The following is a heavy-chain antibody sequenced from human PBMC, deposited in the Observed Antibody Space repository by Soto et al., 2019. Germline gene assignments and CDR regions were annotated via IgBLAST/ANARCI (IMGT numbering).Heavy chain of an antibody. D-gene: IGHD5-18*01. V-gene: IGHV3-33*01. J-gene: IGHJ4*02. CDR1: GFTFSTYG. CDR2: VWYDGSNK. Sequence: QVQLVESGGGVVQPGKSLRLSCAASGFTFSTYGMHWVRQAPGKGLEGVAVVWYDGSNKYHGDSWKGRITIARANSKHTLYLQTTNLRPEDTAGYYCRRHGALGDTAVVDSWGQGTLVTVSS. CDR3: RRHGALGDTAVVDS.